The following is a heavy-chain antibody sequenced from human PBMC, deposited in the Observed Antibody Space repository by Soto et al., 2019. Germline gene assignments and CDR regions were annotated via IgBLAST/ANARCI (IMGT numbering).Heavy chain of an antibody. J-gene: IGHJ6*02. CDR1: GFTFSNYV. CDR2: ISYDGSNK. V-gene: IGHV3-30*18. CDR3: AKRIAVAGIYYYGMDL. D-gene: IGHD6-19*01. Sequence: QVQLVESGGGVVQPGRSLRLSCAASGFTFSNYVMHWVRQAPGKGLEWVAVISYDGSNKYYADSVKGRFTISRDNSKNNLYLQMSSLRPEDTAIYYCAKRIAVAGIYYYGMDLWGQGTTVTVSS.